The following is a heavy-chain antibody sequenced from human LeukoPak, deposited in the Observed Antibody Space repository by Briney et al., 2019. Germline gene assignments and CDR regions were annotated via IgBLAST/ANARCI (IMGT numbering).Heavy chain of an antibody. CDR3: ARDLTGYCSSTSCPMGY. Sequence: GASVKVSCKASGGTFSSYAISWVRQAPGQGLEWMGRIIPIFGIANYAQKFQGRVAITADKSTSTAYMELSSLRSEDTAVYYCARDLTGYCSSTSCPMGYWGQGTLVTVSS. J-gene: IGHJ4*02. D-gene: IGHD2-2*01. CDR1: GGTFSSYA. V-gene: IGHV1-69*04. CDR2: IIPIFGIA.